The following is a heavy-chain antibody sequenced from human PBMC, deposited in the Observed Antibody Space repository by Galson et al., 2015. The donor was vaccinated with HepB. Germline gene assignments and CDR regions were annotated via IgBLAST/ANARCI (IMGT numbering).Heavy chain of an antibody. J-gene: IGHJ3*02. V-gene: IGHV1-24*01. Sequence: SVKVSCKVSGYTLTELSMHWVRQAPGKGLEWMGGFDPEDGETIYAQKFQGRVTMTEDTSTDTAYMELSSLRSEDTAVYHCATALITMVRGRSYLTYAFDIWGQGTMVTVSS. CDR1: GYTLTELS. D-gene: IGHD3-10*01. CDR2: FDPEDGET. CDR3: ATALITMVRGRSYLTYAFDI.